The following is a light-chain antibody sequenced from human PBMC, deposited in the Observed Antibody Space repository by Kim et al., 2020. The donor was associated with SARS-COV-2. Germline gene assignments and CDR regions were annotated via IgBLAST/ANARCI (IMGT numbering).Light chain of an antibody. Sequence: SPGERASLSCRASQSVSSSYLAWDQQKPGQAPRLLIYGASSRATGIADRFSGSGSGTDFTLTISRLEPEDFAVYYCQQYGSSPRTFGQGTKVDIK. CDR2: GAS. CDR3: QQYGSSPRT. CDR1: QSVSSSY. J-gene: IGKJ1*01. V-gene: IGKV3-20*01.